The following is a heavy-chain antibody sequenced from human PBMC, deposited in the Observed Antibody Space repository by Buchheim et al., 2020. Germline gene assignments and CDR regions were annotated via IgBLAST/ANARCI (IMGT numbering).Heavy chain of an antibody. CDR1: GFAFSTYG. V-gene: IGHV3-23*01. D-gene: IGHD1-26*01. CDR2: IRGSGGGS. Sequence: EVLLLESGGGLVQPGASLRLSCVTSGFAFSTYGMSWVRQAPGKGLEWVSTIRGSGGGSYHADSVKGGFVISREDSKSTVYMQMNSLRAEDTAIYYCAKFGGLGATRVGGPFDYFGQGAL. CDR3: AKFGGLGATRVGGPFDY. J-gene: IGHJ4*03.